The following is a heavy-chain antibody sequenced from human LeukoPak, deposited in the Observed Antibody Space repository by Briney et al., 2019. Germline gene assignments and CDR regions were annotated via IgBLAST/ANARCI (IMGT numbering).Heavy chain of an antibody. Sequence: SETLSLTCTVSGVSISSYYCSWIRQPPGKGLEWIGYISYSGNTNYNPSLKGRVTISEDSSKKKFSLKLTSVTTADTAVYYCARGYSNAPGYWGQGTLVTVSS. CDR1: GVSISSYY. D-gene: IGHD4-11*01. CDR3: ARGYSNAPGY. J-gene: IGHJ4*02. V-gene: IGHV4-59*01. CDR2: ISYSGNT.